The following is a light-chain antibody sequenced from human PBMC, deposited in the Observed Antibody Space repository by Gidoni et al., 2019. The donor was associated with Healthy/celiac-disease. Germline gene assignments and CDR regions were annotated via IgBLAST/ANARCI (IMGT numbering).Light chain of an antibody. CDR3: QQSYSTPLT. V-gene: IGKV1-39*01. CDR2: AAS. Sequence: DIQMTQSPYSLSASVGDRVTITCRASQSIRSYLNWYQQKPGKAPKLLIYAASSLQSGVPSRFSGSGSGTDFTLTISSLQPEDFATYYFQQSYSTPLTFGGGTKVEIK. J-gene: IGKJ4*01. CDR1: QSIRSY.